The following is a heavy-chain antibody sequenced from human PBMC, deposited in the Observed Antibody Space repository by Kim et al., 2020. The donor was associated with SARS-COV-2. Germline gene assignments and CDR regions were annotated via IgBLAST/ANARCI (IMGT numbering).Heavy chain of an antibody. V-gene: IGHV1-3*01. D-gene: IGHD1-26*01. Sequence: KYSQKFQGRVTITRDTSASTAYMELSSLGSEDTAVYYCAREWEMATIPDYWGQGTLVTVSS. CDR3: AREWEMATIPDY. J-gene: IGHJ4*02.